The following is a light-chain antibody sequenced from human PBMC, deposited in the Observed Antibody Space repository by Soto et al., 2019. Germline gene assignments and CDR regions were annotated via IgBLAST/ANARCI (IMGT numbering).Light chain of an antibody. CDR1: SSDVGGYNY. CDR3: SSYTSSSTYV. Sequence: QSALAQPASVSGSPGQSITISCTGTSSDVGGYNYVSWYQQHPGKAPKLMIYDVSNRPSGVSNRFSGSKSGNTASLTISGLQAEDEADYYCSSYTSSSTYVFGTGTTVTV. CDR2: DVS. V-gene: IGLV2-14*01. J-gene: IGLJ1*01.